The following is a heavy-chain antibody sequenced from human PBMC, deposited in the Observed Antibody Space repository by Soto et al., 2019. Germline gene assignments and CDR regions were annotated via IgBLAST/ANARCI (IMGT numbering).Heavy chain of an antibody. CDR3: TRDLVY. CDR2: IYYSGST. V-gene: IGHV4-31*03. CDR1: GGSISSGGSY. J-gene: IGHJ4*02. Sequence: QVQLQESGPGLVKPSQTLSLTCTVSGGSISSGGSYWSWLRQHPGKGLEWIGYIYYSGSTYYNSSRKSRVTISVDTSKNQFSLKLSSVTAADTAVYYCTRDLVYWGQGTLVTVSS.